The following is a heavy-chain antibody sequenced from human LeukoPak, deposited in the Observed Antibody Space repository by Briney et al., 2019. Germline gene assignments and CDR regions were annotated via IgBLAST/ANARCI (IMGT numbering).Heavy chain of an antibody. J-gene: IGHJ6*02. Sequence: GGALRLSCEAAGFTFNKFAMSWVRQATGKGPEWGSAIGSSGATTFYADSVKGRCTISRDNSKNTVYLEMNSLRAEDTAIYYCAKVSVGPLSRPTHVALYYGMDVWGQGTTVTVSS. CDR3: AKVSVGPLSRPTHVALYYGMDV. V-gene: IGHV3-23*01. CDR2: IGSSGATT. CDR1: GFTFNKFA. D-gene: IGHD2-8*01.